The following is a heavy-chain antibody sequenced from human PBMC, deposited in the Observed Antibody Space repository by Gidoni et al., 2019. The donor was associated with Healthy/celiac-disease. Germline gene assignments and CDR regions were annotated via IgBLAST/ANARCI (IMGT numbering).Heavy chain of an antibody. D-gene: IGHD6-25*01. CDR1: GGSISSYY. CDR2: IYYSGST. V-gene: IGHV4-59*01. Sequence: QVQLQESGPGLVKPSETLSLTCTVSGGSISSYYWSWIRQPPGKGLEWIGYIYYSGSTNYNPSLKSRVTISVDTSKNQFSLKLSSVTAADTAVYYCARGERRPGWFDPWGQGTLVTVSS. J-gene: IGHJ5*02. CDR3: ARGERRPGWFDP.